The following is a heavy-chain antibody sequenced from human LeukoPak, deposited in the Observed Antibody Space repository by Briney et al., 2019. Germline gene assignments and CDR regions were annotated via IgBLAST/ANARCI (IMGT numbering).Heavy chain of an antibody. CDR3: AKDGPHPHYYDSSDYFDY. J-gene: IGHJ4*02. CDR2: ISWNSGSI. D-gene: IGHD3-22*01. Sequence: GGSLRLSCAASGFTFSTYWLSWVRQAPGKGLEWVSGISWNSGSIGYADSVKGRFTISRDNAKNSLYLQMNSLRAEDTALYYCAKDGPHPHYYDSSDYFDYWGQGTLVTVSS. CDR1: GFTFSTYW. V-gene: IGHV3-9*01.